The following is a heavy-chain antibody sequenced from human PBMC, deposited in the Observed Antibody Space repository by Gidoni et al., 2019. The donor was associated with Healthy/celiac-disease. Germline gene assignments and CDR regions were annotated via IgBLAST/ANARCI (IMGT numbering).Heavy chain of an antibody. D-gene: IGHD3-10*01. Sequence: QVPLVESGGGLVKPGGSLRLSCAASGFTFSDYDISWIRQAPGKGLEWVSYISSSSSYTNYADSVKGRFTISRDNAKNSLYLQMNSLRAEDTAVYYCARVLRAPWSYSSDYWGQGTLVTVSS. CDR2: ISSSSSYT. CDR3: ARVLRAPWSYSSDY. J-gene: IGHJ4*02. CDR1: GFTFSDYD. V-gene: IGHV3-11*05.